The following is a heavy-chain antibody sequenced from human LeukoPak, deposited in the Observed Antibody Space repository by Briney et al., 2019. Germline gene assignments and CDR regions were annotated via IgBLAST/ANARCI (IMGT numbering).Heavy chain of an antibody. J-gene: IGHJ6*04. CDR1: GYTFISYV. Sequence: GASVKVSCKASGYTFISYVISCVRQAPGQGLEWMGWISAYNGNTNYAQKVQGRDTMTTDTSTRTDYMEMRSLRSDDTAVYYCAREGYSGYGGYYYYGMDVWGKGTTVTVSS. CDR2: ISAYNGNT. CDR3: AREGYSGYGGYYYYGMDV. D-gene: IGHD5-12*01. V-gene: IGHV1-18*04.